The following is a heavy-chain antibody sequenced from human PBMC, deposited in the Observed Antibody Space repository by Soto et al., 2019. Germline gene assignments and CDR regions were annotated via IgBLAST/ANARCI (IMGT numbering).Heavy chain of an antibody. CDR1: GGSFSGYY. CDR2: INHSGST. CDR3: ARVGSGGSCPVDY. Sequence: QVQLQQWGAGLLKPSETLSLTCAVYGGSFSGYYWSWIRQPPGKGLEWIGEINHSGSTNYSPSLKSRVTISVDTSKNQFSLKLSSVTAADTAVYYCARVGSGGSCPVDYWGQGTLVTVSS. D-gene: IGHD2-15*01. J-gene: IGHJ4*02. V-gene: IGHV4-34*01.